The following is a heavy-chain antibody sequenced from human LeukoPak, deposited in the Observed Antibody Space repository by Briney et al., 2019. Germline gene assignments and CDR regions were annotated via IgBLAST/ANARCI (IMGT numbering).Heavy chain of an antibody. CDR3: AKSLYGSGSYYNWFDP. V-gene: IGHV4-39*07. CDR2: INHRGST. D-gene: IGHD3-10*01. Sequence: SETLSLTCTVSGGSISSSSYYWSWIRQSPGKGLEWIGGINHRGSTNYNPSLKRRVTISVDTSKNQFSLKLSSVTAADTAVYYCAKSLYGSGSYYNWFDPWGQGTLVTVSS. J-gene: IGHJ5*02. CDR1: GGSISSSSYY.